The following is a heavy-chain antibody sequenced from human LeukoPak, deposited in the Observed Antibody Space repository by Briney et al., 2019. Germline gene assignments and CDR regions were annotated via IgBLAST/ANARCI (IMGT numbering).Heavy chain of an antibody. CDR2: ISYDGSNK. V-gene: IGHV3-30-3*01. J-gene: IGHJ4*02. CDR1: GFTFSSYA. D-gene: IGHD6-19*01. CDR3: AGAYSSGWYEIPFDY. Sequence: GGSLRLSCAASGFTFSSYAMHWVRQAPGKGLEWVAVISYDGSNKYYADSVKGRFTISRGDSKNTLYLQMNSLRAEDTAVYYCAGAYSSGWYEIPFDYWGQGTLVTVSS.